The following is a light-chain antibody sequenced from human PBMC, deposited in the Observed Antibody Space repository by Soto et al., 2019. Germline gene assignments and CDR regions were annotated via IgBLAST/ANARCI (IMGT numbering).Light chain of an antibody. CDR3: SSYKSSSTLDV. CDR2: EVS. CDR1: SSDVGGYNY. Sequence: QSALTQPASVSGFPGQSITISCTGTSSDVGGYNYVSWYQQHPGRAPKLMIYEVSNRPSGFSNRFSGSKSGNTASLTISGLQAEDEADYYCSSYKSSSTLDVFGTGTKVTVL. J-gene: IGLJ1*01. V-gene: IGLV2-14*01.